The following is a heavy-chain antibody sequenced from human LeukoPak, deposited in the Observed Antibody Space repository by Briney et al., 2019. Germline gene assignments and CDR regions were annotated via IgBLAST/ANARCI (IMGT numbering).Heavy chain of an antibody. Sequence: GASVKVSCKASGYTFTSYDINWVRQATGQGLEWMGWMNPNSGNTGYAQKFQGRVTITRNTSISTAYMGLSSLRSEDTAVYYCARVRAARNWFDPWGQGTLVTVSS. J-gene: IGHJ5*02. V-gene: IGHV1-8*03. D-gene: IGHD4-17*01. CDR3: ARVRAARNWFDP. CDR1: GYTFTSYD. CDR2: MNPNSGNT.